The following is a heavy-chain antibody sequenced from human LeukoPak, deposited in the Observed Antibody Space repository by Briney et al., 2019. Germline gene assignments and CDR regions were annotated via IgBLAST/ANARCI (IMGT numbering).Heavy chain of an antibody. CDR2: FDPEDGET. Sequence: ASGKVSCKVPGYTLTELSMHWVRQAPGKGLEWMVGFDPEDGETIYAQKFQGRVTMTEDTSTDTAYMELSSLRSEDTAVYYGATDLLGELLSHWGQGTLVTVSS. CDR3: ATDLLGELLSH. V-gene: IGHV1-24*01. J-gene: IGHJ4*02. CDR1: GYTLTELS. D-gene: IGHD1-26*01.